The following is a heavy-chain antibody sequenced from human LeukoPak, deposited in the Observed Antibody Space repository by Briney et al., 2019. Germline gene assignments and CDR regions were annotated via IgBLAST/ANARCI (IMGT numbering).Heavy chain of an antibody. J-gene: IGHJ4*02. CDR3: ARASQWELLRGYFDY. V-gene: IGHV3-30-3*01. CDR1: GFTFSDYY. D-gene: IGHD1-26*01. CDR2: ISYDGSNK. Sequence: GGSLRLSCAASGFTFSDYYMSWIRQAPGKGLEWVAVISYDGSNKYYADSVKGRFTISRDNSKNTLYLQMNSLRAEDTAVYYCARASQWELLRGYFDYWGQGTLVTVSS.